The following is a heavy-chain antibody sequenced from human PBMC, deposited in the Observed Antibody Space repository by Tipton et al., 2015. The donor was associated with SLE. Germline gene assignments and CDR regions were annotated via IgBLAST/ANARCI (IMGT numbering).Heavy chain of an antibody. Sequence: TLSLTCTVSGGSISRHYWSWIRQSPGKGLEWIGHIYYSGGTKYNPSLKSRVTISVDTSKSQFSLKLTSATAADTAVYYCVRALWLDKDFAVVPPGIRLRAFDIWGQGTMVTVSS. CDR3: VRALWLDKDFAVVPPGIRLRAFDI. CDR2: IYYSGGT. D-gene: IGHD2-2*02. J-gene: IGHJ3*02. V-gene: IGHV4-59*11. CDR1: GGSISRHY.